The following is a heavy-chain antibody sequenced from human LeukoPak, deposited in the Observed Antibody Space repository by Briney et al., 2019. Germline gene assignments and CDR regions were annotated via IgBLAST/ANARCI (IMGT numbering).Heavy chain of an antibody. CDR2: INPNSGGT. CDR1: GYTFTGYY. J-gene: IGHJ4*02. Sequence: ASVKVSCKASGYTFTGYYMHWVRQAPGQGLEWMGWINPNSGGTNYAQKFQGRVTMTRDTSISTAYMELSRPRSDDPAVYYCARDLYLGTYNLDYWGQGTLVTVSS. V-gene: IGHV1-2*02. D-gene: IGHD1-1*01. CDR3: ARDLYLGTYNLDY.